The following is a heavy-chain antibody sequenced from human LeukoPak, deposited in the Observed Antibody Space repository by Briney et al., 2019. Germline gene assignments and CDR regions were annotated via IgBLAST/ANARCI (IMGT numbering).Heavy chain of an antibody. J-gene: IGHJ4*02. CDR1: GFTFSSYG. Sequence: PGGSLRLSCAASGFTFSSYGMSWVRQAPGKGLEWVSGISGNGGSTLYADSVKGRFTISRDASKNTLYLQMNSLRVEDTAVYFCAKDRTQGSGWYLIFDYWSQGTLVTVSS. V-gene: IGHV3-23*01. CDR3: AKDRTQGSGWYLIFDY. D-gene: IGHD6-19*01. CDR2: ISGNGGST.